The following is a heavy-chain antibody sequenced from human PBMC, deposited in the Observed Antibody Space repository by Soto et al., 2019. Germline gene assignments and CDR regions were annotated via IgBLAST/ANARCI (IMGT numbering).Heavy chain of an antibody. V-gene: IGHV4-31*03. CDR2: IYYSGST. J-gene: IGHJ4*02. Sequence: SETLSLTCTVSGGSISSGGYYWSWIRQHPGKGLEWIGNIYYSGSTYYNPSLKSRVTISVDTSKNQFSLKLSSVTAADTAVYYFASTYYYDSSGSRGDYWGQGTLVTVSS. CDR1: GGSISSGGYY. D-gene: IGHD3-22*01. CDR3: ASTYYYDSSGSRGDY.